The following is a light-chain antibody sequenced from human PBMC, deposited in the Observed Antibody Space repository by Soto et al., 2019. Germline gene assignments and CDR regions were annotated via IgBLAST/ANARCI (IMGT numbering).Light chain of an antibody. CDR1: QSISTW. V-gene: IGKV1-5*03. CDR2: KAS. Sequence: DIQMTQSPSTLSASVGDRVTITCRASQSISTWLAWYQQKPGKAPKLLIYKASNLASGVPSRFSGSGSGTEFTLTISSLQPDDSATYYCQQYMWTFGQGTKV. CDR3: QQYMWT. J-gene: IGKJ1*01.